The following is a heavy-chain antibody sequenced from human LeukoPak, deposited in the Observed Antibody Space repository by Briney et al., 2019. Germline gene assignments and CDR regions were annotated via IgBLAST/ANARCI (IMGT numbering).Heavy chain of an antibody. CDR1: GGTFSSYA. CDR2: IIPIFGTA. CDR3: ARDLTWGYCSSTSCYTLGY. D-gene: IGHD2-2*02. V-gene: IGHV1-69*05. J-gene: IGHJ4*02. Sequence: SVKVSCKASGGTFSSYAISWVRQAPGQGLEWMGGIIPIFGTANYAQKFQGRVTITTDESTSTAYMELSSLRSEDTAVYYCARDLTWGYCSSTSCYTLGYWGQGTLVTVSS.